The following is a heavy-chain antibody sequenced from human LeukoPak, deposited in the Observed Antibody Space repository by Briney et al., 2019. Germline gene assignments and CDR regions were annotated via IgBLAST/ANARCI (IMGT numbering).Heavy chain of an antibody. V-gene: IGHV3-30*02. J-gene: IGHJ6*03. CDR2: IWYGGSNK. CDR3: AKDHIAAATIDYYYMDV. CDR1: GFTFSSYG. D-gene: IGHD6-13*01. Sequence: GGSLRLSCAASGFTFSSYGMHWVRQAPGKGLEWVAVIWYGGSNKYYADSVKGRLTISRDNSKNTLYLQMNSLRAEDTAVYYCAKDHIAAATIDYYYMDVWGKGTTVTVSS.